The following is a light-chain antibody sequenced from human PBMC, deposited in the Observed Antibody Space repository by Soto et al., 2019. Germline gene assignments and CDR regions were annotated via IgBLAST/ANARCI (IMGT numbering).Light chain of an antibody. CDR3: QQFGLSPP. CDR2: GAS. Sequence: EIVLTQAPCTXSMSPGERGTLPPRASQSFRGLLAWYQQKPGQAPRLLIYGASSRATGIPDRFSGSGSGTDFTLTISRLEPEDFAVYYCQQFGLSPPFGGGTKV. CDR1: QSFRGL. V-gene: IGKV3-20*01. J-gene: IGKJ4*01.